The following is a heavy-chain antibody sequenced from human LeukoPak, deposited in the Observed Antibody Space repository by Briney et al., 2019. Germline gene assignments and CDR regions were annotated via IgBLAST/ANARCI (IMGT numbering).Heavy chain of an antibody. D-gene: IGHD3-3*01. Sequence: GASVKVSCKASGYTFTGYYMHWVRQAPGQGLEWMGRINPNSGGTNYAQKFQGRVTMTRDTSTSTVYMELSSLRSEDTAVYYCARDGRNLRFLEWLRSTNWFDPWGQGTLVTVSS. CDR2: INPNSGGT. CDR3: ARDGRNLRFLEWLRSTNWFDP. CDR1: GYTFTGYY. V-gene: IGHV1-2*06. J-gene: IGHJ5*02.